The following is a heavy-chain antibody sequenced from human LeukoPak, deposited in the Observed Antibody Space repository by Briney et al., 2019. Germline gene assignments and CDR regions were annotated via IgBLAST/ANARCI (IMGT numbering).Heavy chain of an antibody. CDR3: AKDPLDSSSWLQPCEF. D-gene: IGHD6-13*01. Sequence: GGSLRLSCAASGFTFSSYVMSWVRQAPGKGLEWVSDISGSGGSTYYAASVKARFTISRDNSKNTLYLQMNSLRVEDTAVYYCAKDPLDSSSWLQPCEFWGQGTLVTVSS. V-gene: IGHV3-23*01. CDR2: ISGSGGST. CDR1: GFTFSSYV. J-gene: IGHJ4*02.